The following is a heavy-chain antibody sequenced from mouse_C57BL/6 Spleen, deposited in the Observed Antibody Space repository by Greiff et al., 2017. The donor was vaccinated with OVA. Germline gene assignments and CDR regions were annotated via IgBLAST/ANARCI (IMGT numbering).Heavy chain of an antibody. V-gene: IGHV2-2*01. J-gene: IGHJ3*01. Sequence: VQLQQPGPGLVQPSQCLSITCTVSGFSLTSYGVHWVRQSPGKGLEWLGVIWRGGSTAYYAAFISSLSIRKDNSKCQVFFNMNSLQADETAIYYCDYYGSSCEGFAGWGQGTLVTV. CDR3: DYYGSSCEGFAG. CDR2: IWRGGST. CDR1: GFSLTSYG. D-gene: IGHD1-1*01.